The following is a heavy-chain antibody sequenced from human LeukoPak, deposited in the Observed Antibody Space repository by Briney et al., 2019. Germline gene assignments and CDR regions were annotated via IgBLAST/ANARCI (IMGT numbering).Heavy chain of an antibody. Sequence: SETLSLTCTVSGGSISSYYWSWIRQPPGKGLEWIAYIYYSGSTNYNPSLKSRVTISVDTSKIQFSLRLSSVTAADTAVYYCARGDTTMGYAFDIWGQGTMVTVSS. CDR1: GGSISSYY. J-gene: IGHJ3*02. CDR2: IYYSGST. D-gene: IGHD5-18*01. CDR3: ARGDTTMGYAFDI. V-gene: IGHV4-59*01.